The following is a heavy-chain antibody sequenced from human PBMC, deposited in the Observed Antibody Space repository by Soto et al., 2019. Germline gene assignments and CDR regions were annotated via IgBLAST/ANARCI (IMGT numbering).Heavy chain of an antibody. CDR2: ISDAGGST. D-gene: IGHD3-16*01. V-gene: IGHV3-64D*06. Sequence: GGSLTLSCAASGFTFNNFAMHWVSQAPGTGVEYVSSISDAGGSTFHADSVKGRFIISRDNSRGTLFLQMSSLRVEDTAVYYCVKGSRGEYYYYYNGVDVWGQGTTVTVSS. CDR1: GFTFNNFA. J-gene: IGHJ6*02. CDR3: VKGSRGEYYYYYNGVDV.